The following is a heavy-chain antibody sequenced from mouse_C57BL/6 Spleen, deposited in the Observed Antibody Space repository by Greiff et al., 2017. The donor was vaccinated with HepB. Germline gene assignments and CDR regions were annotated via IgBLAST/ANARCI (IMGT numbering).Heavy chain of an antibody. V-gene: IGHV1-26*01. J-gene: IGHJ2*01. CDR3: ARTETGNFDY. CDR2: INPNNGGT. Sequence: EVQLQQSGPELVKPGASVKISCKASGYTFTDYYMNWVKQSHGQSLEWIGDINPNNGGTSYNQKFKGKATLTVDKSSSTAYMELRSLTSEDSAVYYCARTETGNFDYWGQGTTLTVSS. CDR1: GYTFTDYY.